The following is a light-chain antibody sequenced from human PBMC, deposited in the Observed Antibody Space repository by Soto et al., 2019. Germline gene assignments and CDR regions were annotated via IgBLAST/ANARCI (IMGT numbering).Light chain of an antibody. CDR1: QSVSSNY. J-gene: IGKJ2*01. CDR3: QQYGSSPYT. V-gene: IGKV3-20*01. Sequence: EIVLTQSPGTLSLSPGERATLSCRASQSVSSNYLARYQQKPGQAPRLLIYGACCRATRIPDRFSGSGSGTDFTLTIIRREPENVAVYYCQQYGSSPYTFGQGTKLQIK. CDR2: GAC.